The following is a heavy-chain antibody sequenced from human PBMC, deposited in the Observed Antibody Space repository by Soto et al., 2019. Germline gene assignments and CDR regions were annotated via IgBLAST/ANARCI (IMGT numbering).Heavy chain of an antibody. CDR2: ISAYNGNT. CDR3: ARQVSSGWYKNAFDI. CDR1: GYTFTSYG. V-gene: IGHV1-18*01. J-gene: IGHJ3*02. D-gene: IGHD6-19*01. Sequence: VKVSCKASGYTFTSYGISWVRQAPGQGLEWMGWISAYNGNTNYAQKLQGRVTMTTDTSTSTAYMELRSLRSDDTAVYYCARQVSSGWYKNAFDIWGQGTMVTVSS.